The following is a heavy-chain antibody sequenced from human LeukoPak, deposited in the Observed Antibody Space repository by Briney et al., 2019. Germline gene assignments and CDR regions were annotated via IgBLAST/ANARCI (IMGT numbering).Heavy chain of an antibody. CDR2: INHSGST. D-gene: IGHD3-10*01. CDR3: ARGRTYYYGSGSYFPFDY. J-gene: IGHJ4*02. Sequence: SETLSLTGAVYGGSFSGYYWSWIRQPPGKVLEWIGEINHSGSTNYNPSLKSRVTISVDTSKNQFSLKLSSVTAADTAVYYCARGRTYYYGSGSYFPFDYWGQGTLVTVSS. CDR1: GGSFSGYY. V-gene: IGHV4-34*01.